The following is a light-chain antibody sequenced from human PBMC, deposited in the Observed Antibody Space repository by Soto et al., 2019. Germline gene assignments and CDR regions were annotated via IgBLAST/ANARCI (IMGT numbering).Light chain of an antibody. CDR3: LQHNSYPWT. CDR2: DAT. Sequence: DIQMTQSPSILSASVGDSVTITCRASQTIDSWVAWYQQKPGKAPKLLVYDATSLESGVSSRFSGSGYGTDFTLSINNLQPDDFATYYCLQHNSYPWTFGQGTKVDIK. CDR1: QTIDSW. V-gene: IGKV1-5*01. J-gene: IGKJ1*01.